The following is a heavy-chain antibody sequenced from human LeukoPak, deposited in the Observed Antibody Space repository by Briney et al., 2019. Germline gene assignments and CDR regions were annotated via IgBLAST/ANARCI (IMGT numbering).Heavy chain of an antibody. CDR2: ISSGGSYI. J-gene: IGHJ4*02. CDR1: GFTFSSHS. Sequence: PGGSLRLSCAASGFTFSSHSMNWVRQAPGKGLEWVSSISSGGSYIKYADSVKGRFTISRDNAKNSLYLQMNSLRVEDTAVYFCARDVSPAAGIDHWGQGTLVTVSS. D-gene: IGHD6-13*01. CDR3: ARDVSPAAGIDH. V-gene: IGHV3-21*01.